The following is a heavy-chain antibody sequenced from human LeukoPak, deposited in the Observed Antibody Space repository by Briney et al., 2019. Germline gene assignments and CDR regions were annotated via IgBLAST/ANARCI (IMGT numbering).Heavy chain of an antibody. J-gene: IGHJ6*03. Sequence: RPSETLSLTCTVSGGSISSYYWSWIRQPAGKGLEWIGRIYTSGSTNYNPSLKSRVTMSVDTSKNQFSLKLSSVTAADTAVYYCARGDRAGYYYYYMDVWGKGTTVTVSS. CDR2: IYTSGST. V-gene: IGHV4-4*07. D-gene: IGHD1-14*01. CDR1: GGSISSYY. CDR3: ARGDRAGYYYYYMDV.